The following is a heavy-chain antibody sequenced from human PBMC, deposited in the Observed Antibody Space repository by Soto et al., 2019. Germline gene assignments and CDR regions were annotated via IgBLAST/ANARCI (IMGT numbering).Heavy chain of an antibody. Sequence: QVQLVQSGAELKKPGSSVKVSCKASGGTFSSYAISWVRQAPGQGLEWMGGIIPIFGTANYAQKFQGRVTSAADESTSTAYMELSSLRSEDTAVYYCARCIQQWMLGDYGMDVWGQGTTVTVSS. D-gene: IGHD6-19*01. V-gene: IGHV1-69*01. CDR3: ARCIQQWMLGDYGMDV. CDR2: IIPIFGTA. CDR1: GGTFSSYA. J-gene: IGHJ6*02.